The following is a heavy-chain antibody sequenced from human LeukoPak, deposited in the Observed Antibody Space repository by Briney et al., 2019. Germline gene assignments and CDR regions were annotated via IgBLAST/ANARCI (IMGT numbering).Heavy chain of an antibody. CDR1: GGSISSSSYY. D-gene: IGHD6-19*01. J-gene: IGHJ4*02. Sequence: SETLSLTCTVSGGSISSSSYYWGWIRQPPGKGLEWIGSIYYSGSTYYNPSLKSRVTISVDTSKNQFSLKLSSVTAADTAVYYCARVKYSSGWLLWGQGTLVTVSS. V-gene: IGHV4-39*07. CDR3: ARVKYSSGWLL. CDR2: IYYSGST.